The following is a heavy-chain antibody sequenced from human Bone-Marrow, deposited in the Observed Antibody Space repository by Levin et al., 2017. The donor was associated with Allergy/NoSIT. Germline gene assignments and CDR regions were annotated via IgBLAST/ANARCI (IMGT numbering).Heavy chain of an antibody. V-gene: IGHV3-74*01. CDR2: INSDGSRT. Sequence: PGGSLRLSCAASGFTFSSFWMHWVRQVPGMGLVWVSRINSDGSRTSYADSVKGRFTTSRDNAKNTVYLQMNRLRAEDTALYYCARGVYTYGYGIDPWGQGTLVTVSS. CDR1: GFTFSSFW. D-gene: IGHD5-18*01. CDR3: ARGVYTYGYGIDP. J-gene: IGHJ5*02.